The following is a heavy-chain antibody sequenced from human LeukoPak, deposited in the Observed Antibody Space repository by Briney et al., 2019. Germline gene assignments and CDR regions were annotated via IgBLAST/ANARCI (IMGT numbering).Heavy chain of an antibody. D-gene: IGHD4-11*01. Sequence: GGSLRLSCAASGFSFSSYWMAWVRQAPGKGLEWVANIKPDGSEKKYGDSVKGRFTISRDNAKNSLYLQMNSLRAEDTAVYYCARDMTTVTNNWFDPWGQGTLVTVSS. CDR2: IKPDGSEK. V-gene: IGHV3-7*01. CDR3: ARDMTTVTNNWFDP. J-gene: IGHJ5*02. CDR1: GFSFSSYW.